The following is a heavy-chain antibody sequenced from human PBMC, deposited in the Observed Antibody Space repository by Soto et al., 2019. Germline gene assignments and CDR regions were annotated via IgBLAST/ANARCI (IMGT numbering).Heavy chain of an antibody. V-gene: IGHV4-59*01. Sequence: SETLSITCTVSGGSISSYYWSWIRQPPGKGLEWIGYIYYSGSTNYNPSLKSRVTISVDTSKNQFSLKLSSVTAADTAVYYCAREYCSSTSCYKYYFDYWGQGTLVTVSS. J-gene: IGHJ4*02. CDR2: IYYSGST. CDR3: AREYCSSTSCYKYYFDY. CDR1: GGSISSYY. D-gene: IGHD2-2*02.